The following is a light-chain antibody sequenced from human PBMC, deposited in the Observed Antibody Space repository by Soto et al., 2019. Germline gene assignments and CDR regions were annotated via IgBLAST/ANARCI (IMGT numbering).Light chain of an antibody. J-gene: IGKJ1*01. Sequence: DLQIAHSLSTLCASVGHRLPLARRASQSISSWLAWYQQKPGKAPKLLIYDASSLESGVPSRFSGSGSGTEFTLTISSLPHDDFATYYCQQYNSYWTFGQGTKVDIK. V-gene: IGKV1-5*01. CDR1: QSISSW. CDR2: DAS. CDR3: QQYNSYWT.